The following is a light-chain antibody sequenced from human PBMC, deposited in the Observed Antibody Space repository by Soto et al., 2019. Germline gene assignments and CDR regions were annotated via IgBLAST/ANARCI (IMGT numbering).Light chain of an antibody. CDR1: QSVSSN. Sequence: EIVMTQSPATLSVSPGERATLSCRASQSVSSNLAWYQQKPGQAPRLLIYGASTRATGIPARFSGSGSGPEFTLHISSLQSEDFAIYFCQQYNNWPPDRTFGQGTKVEIK. J-gene: IGKJ1*01. V-gene: IGKV3-15*01. CDR2: GAS. CDR3: QQYNNWPPDRT.